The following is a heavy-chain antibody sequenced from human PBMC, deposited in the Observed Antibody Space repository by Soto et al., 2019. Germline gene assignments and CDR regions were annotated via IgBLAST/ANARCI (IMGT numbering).Heavy chain of an antibody. Sequence: ASVKVSCKASGYTFTGYYMHWVRQAPGQGLEWMGWINPNSGGTNYAQKFQGWVTMTRDTSISTAYMDLSKLRSNVTAVYYCASDRTHYYGFWSGYYTGYYFDYWGQGTLVTVSS. V-gene: IGHV1-2*04. D-gene: IGHD3-3*01. CDR3: ASDRTHYYGFWSGYYTGYYFDY. CDR1: GYTFTGYY. J-gene: IGHJ4*02. CDR2: INPNSGGT.